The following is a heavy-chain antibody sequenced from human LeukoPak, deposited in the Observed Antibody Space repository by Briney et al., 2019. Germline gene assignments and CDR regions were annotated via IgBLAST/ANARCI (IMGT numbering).Heavy chain of an antibody. CDR1: GFTFSSYD. Sequence: GGSLRLSCAASGFTFSSYDMHWVRQATGKGLEWVSAIGTAGDTYYPGSVKGRFTISRDNSKNTLYLQMNSLRAEDTAVYYCAKVPQLEGFDYWGQGTLVTVSS. V-gene: IGHV3-13*01. D-gene: IGHD1-1*01. CDR2: IGTAGDT. CDR3: AKVPQLEGFDY. J-gene: IGHJ4*02.